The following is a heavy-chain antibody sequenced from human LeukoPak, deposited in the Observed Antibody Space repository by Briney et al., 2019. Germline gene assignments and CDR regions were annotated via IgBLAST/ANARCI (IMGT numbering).Heavy chain of an antibody. J-gene: IGHJ6*03. CDR2: ITAYNGNT. CDR3: ATGYCSSTSCYTSYYMDV. CDR1: GYTFSSYG. Sequence: ASVKVSCKASGYTFSSYGISWVRQAPGQGLEWMGWITAYNGNTNYAQKLQGRVTMTTDTSTSTAYMELRSLRSDDTAVYYCATGYCSSTSCYTSYYMDVWGKGTTVTVSS. V-gene: IGHV1-18*01. D-gene: IGHD2-2*02.